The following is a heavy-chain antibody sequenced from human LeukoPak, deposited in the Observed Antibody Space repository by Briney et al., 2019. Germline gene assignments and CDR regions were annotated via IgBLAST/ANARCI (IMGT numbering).Heavy chain of an antibody. V-gene: IGHV3-74*01. CDR2: IDGGGSST. Sequence: GGSLRLSCAPSGFPFSNHWMHWVRQVPGKGLMWVSRIDGGGSSTSYADSVEGRFSISRDNGKSTLYLQMNSLRVEDTAVYYCARGPGSSGGAYVGDYWGHGTLVTVSS. CDR3: ARGPGSSGGAYVGDY. D-gene: IGHD3-22*01. CDR1: GFPFSNHW. J-gene: IGHJ4*01.